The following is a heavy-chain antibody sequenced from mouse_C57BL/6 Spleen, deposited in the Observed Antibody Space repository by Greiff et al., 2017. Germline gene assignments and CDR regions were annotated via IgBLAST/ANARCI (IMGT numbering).Heavy chain of an antibody. J-gene: IGHJ4*01. D-gene: IGHD1-1*01. CDR3: AGVVAPYYAMDY. V-gene: IGHV1-80*01. Sequence: QVQLQQSGAELVKPGASVKISCKASGYAFSSYWMTWVRQRPGKGLEWIGQIYPGDGDTNYNGKFQGTATLTADKSSSTAYMQLISLTSEVSAVYFCAGVVAPYYAMDYWGQGTSVTVSS. CDR1: GYAFSSYW. CDR2: IYPGDGDT.